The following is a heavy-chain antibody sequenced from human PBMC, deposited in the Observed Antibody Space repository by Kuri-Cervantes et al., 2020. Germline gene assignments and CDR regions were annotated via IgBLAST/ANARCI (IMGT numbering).Heavy chain of an antibody. V-gene: IGHV4-31*03. CDR1: GGSISSGGYY. Sequence: SETLSLTCTVSGGSISSGGYYWSWIRQHPGKGLEWIGYIYYSGSTYYNPSLKSRVTITVDTSKNQFSLKLSYVTAADTAVYYCARQVYYYDSSGHTEYYFDYWGQGTLVTVSS. D-gene: IGHD3-22*01. CDR2: IYYSGST. CDR3: ARQVYYYDSSGHTEYYFDY. J-gene: IGHJ4*02.